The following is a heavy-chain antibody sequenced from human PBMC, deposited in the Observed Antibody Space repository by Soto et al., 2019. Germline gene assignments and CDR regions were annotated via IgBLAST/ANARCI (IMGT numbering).Heavy chain of an antibody. Sequence: EVQLVESGGGLVQPGGSLRLSCAASGFTFRGYRMSWVRQAPGKGLEWVANIMEDGSEKNYVDSVKGRFTISRDNPKNSVYLQMNSLRAEDTAVYYCARDLYSSSSVFDYWGQGTLVTVSS. CDR2: IMEDGSEK. J-gene: IGHJ4*02. V-gene: IGHV3-7*03. CDR3: ARDLYSSSSVFDY. CDR1: GFTFRGYR. D-gene: IGHD6-6*01.